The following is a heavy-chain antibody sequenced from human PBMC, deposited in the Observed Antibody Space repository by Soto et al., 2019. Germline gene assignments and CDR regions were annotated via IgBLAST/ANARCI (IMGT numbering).Heavy chain of an antibody. CDR2: IYDSGTT. V-gene: IGHV4-38-2*02. CDR1: TSSISTANS. D-gene: IGHD5-12*01. Sequence: SETLSLTCAISTSSISTANSWGWIRQPPGKGLEWIGNIYDSGTTYYNPALKSRVTISVDTSKSQFSLKLSSVTAADTAVYYCARDGRWLQFTFDSWGQGAMVTVSS. CDR3: ARDGRWLQFTFDS. J-gene: IGHJ4*02.